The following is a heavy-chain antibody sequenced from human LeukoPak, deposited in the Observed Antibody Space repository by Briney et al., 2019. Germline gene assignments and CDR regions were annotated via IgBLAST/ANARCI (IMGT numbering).Heavy chain of an antibody. CDR3: ARDGLELRGFIYFQH. V-gene: IGHV3-33*01. D-gene: IGHD1-7*01. Sequence: GGPLRLSCAASGFTFSSYGMHWARQATGEGLEWVAVIRYDVSNKFYADSAKGRFTISRDNSKNSLYLQMNSLRAEDTAVYYCARDGLELRGFIYFQHWGQGTLVTVSS. CDR1: GFTFSSYG. J-gene: IGHJ1*01. CDR2: IRYDVSNK.